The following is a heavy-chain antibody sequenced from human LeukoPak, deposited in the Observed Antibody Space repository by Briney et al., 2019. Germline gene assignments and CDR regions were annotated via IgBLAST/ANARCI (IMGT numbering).Heavy chain of an antibody. J-gene: IGHJ4*02. CDR2: ISSSSSYI. CDR3: ARDRHQRGYSYGTLDY. CDR1: GFTFRGYW. D-gene: IGHD5-18*01. V-gene: IGHV3-21*01. Sequence: GGSLRLSCEASGFTFRGYWMYWVRQAPGKGLVWVSSISSSSSYIYYADSVKGRFTISRDNAKNSLYLQMNSLRAEDTAVYYCARDRHQRGYSYGTLDYWGQGTLVTVSS.